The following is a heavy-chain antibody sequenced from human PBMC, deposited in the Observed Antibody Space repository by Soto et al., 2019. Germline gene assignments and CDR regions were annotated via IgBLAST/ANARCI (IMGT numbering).Heavy chain of an antibody. D-gene: IGHD3-16*01. V-gene: IGHV4-30-4*01. Sequence: QVQLQESGPGLVKPSQTLSLTCTVSGGSISSGDYYWSWIRQPPGKGLEWIGYIYYSGSTYYNPSLKNRVTRSVDTAKNHIPVKLSSVTAADTAVYYCARGGSRRVYYYGMDVWGQGTTVTVSS. CDR1: GGSISSGDYY. CDR2: IYYSGST. J-gene: IGHJ6*02. CDR3: ARGGSRRVYYYGMDV.